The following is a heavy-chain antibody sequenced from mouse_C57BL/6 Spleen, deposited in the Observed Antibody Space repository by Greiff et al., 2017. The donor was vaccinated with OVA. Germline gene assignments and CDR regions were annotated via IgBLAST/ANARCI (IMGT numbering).Heavy chain of an antibody. V-gene: IGHV3-6*01. D-gene: IGHD2-1*01. CDR3: ARAPYGNYDYFDD. CDR1: GYSITSGYY. Sequence: ESGPGLVKPSQSLSLTCSVTGYSITSGYYWNWIRQFPGNKLEWMGYISYDGSNNYNPSLKNRISITRDTSKNQFFLKLNSVTTEDTATYYCARAPYGNYDYFDDWGQGTTLTVSS. CDR2: ISYDGSN. J-gene: IGHJ2*01.